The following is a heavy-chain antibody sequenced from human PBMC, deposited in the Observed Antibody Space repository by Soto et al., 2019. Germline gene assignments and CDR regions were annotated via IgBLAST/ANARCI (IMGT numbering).Heavy chain of an antibody. CDR1: GFMFGSYA. CDR3: AKDLLSSYYYGMDA. V-gene: IGHV3-23*01. CDR2: ISGSGTDT. J-gene: IGHJ6*02. Sequence: VQLLESGGGLVQPGGSLRLSCAASGFMFGSYAMSWVRQAPGKGLEWVSGISGSGTDTYYADAVKGRVTISRDNAKNTLYLQMNGLRAEDTAIYYCAKDLLSSYYYGMDAWGQGTTVTVSS. D-gene: IGHD3-10*01.